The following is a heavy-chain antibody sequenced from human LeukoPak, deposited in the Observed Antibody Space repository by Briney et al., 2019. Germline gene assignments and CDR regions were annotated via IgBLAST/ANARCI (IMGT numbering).Heavy chain of an antibody. J-gene: IGHJ4*02. D-gene: IGHD6-13*01. CDR3: AKEPPSRIAASYLDY. V-gene: IGHV3-23*01. CDR2: ISGSGGST. CDR1: GFTFSSYA. Sequence: GGSLRLSCAASGFTFSSYAMSWVRQAPGKGLEWVSAISGSGGSTYYADSLKGRFTISRDNSKNTLYLQMNSLRAEATGVYYCAKEPPSRIAASYLDYWGQGTLVTVSS.